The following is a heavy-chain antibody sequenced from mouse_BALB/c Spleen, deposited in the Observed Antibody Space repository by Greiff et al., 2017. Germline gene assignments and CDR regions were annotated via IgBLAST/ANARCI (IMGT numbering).Heavy chain of an antibody. CDR1: GFTFSDYG. Sequence: DVKLVESGGGLVQPGGSRKLSCAASGFTFSDYGMAWVRQAPGKGPEWVAFISNLAYSIYYADTVTGRFTISRENAKNTLYLEMSSLRSEDTAMYYCARGYDGYSGYFDVWGAGTTVTVSS. D-gene: IGHD2-3*01. CDR2: ISNLAYSI. V-gene: IGHV5-15*02. J-gene: IGHJ1*01. CDR3: ARGYDGYSGYFDV.